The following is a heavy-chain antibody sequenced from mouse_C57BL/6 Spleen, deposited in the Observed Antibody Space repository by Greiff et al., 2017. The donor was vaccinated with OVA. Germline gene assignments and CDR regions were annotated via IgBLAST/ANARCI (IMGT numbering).Heavy chain of an antibody. V-gene: IGHV1-22*01. Sequence: VQLKESGPELVKPGASVKMSCKASGYTFTDYNMHWVKQSHGKSLEWIGYINPNNGGTSYNQKFKGKATLTVNKSSSTAYMELRSLTSEDSAVYYCARSDYYGSSYRYFDVWGTGTTVTVSS. CDR1: GYTFTDYN. CDR2: INPNNGGT. CDR3: ARSDYYGSSYRYFDV. J-gene: IGHJ1*03. D-gene: IGHD1-1*01.